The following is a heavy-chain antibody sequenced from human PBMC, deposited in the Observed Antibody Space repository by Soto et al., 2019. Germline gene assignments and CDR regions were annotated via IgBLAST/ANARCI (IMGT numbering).Heavy chain of an antibody. Sequence: PSDTLCLTCTVYGGSISSFYYYWSWIRQPPGKGLEWIGYIYYSGSTYYNPSLKSRVTISVDTSKNQFSLKLSSVTAADTAVYYCARMAWDYDILTGYYKDYWGQGTLVTVSS. CDR2: IYYSGST. CDR1: GGSISSFYYY. J-gene: IGHJ4*02. CDR3: ARMAWDYDILTGYYKDY. D-gene: IGHD3-9*01. V-gene: IGHV4-30-4*02.